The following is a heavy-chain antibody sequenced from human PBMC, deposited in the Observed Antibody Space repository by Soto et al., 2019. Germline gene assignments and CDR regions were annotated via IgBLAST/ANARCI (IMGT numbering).Heavy chain of an antibody. CDR3: AREHLGGVLEWLFIEYNWFDP. CDR2: TYYRSKWYN. V-gene: IGHV6-1*01. D-gene: IGHD3-3*01. Sequence: PSQTLSLTCAISGDSVSSNSAAWNWIRQSPSRGLEWLGRTYYRSKWYNDYAVSVKSRITINPDTSKNQFSLQLNSVTPEDTAVYYCAREHLGGVLEWLFIEYNWFDPWGQGTLVTVSS. CDR1: GDSVSSNSAA. J-gene: IGHJ5*02.